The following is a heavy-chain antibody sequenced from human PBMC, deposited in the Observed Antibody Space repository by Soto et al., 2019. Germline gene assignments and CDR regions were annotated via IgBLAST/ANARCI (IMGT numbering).Heavy chain of an antibody. V-gene: IGHV3-48*02. CDR1: GLTFSSHS. Sequence: EVLLVESGGGLVQPGGSLRLSCTVSGLTFSSHSMNWVRQAPGRGPEGISYVSSASTTRYYADSVKGRFTISRDNANNSLYLQMNSLRDEDTAVYYCATYPKSGIWYFDSWGQGTHVTVSS. J-gene: IGHJ4*02. D-gene: IGHD6-25*01. CDR2: VSSASTTR. CDR3: ATYPKSGIWYFDS.